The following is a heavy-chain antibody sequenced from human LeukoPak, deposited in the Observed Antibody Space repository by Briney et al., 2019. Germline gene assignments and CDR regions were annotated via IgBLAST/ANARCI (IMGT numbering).Heavy chain of an antibody. Sequence: GGSLRLSCAASGFTLSSNYMSWVRQAPGKGLEWVSVIYSGGSTYYADSVKGRFTISRDNSKNTLYLQMNSLRAEDTAVYYCATVRSGQEYFDYWGQGTLVTVSS. V-gene: IGHV3-53*01. D-gene: IGHD3-3*01. CDR2: IYSGGST. CDR3: ATVRSGQEYFDY. J-gene: IGHJ4*02. CDR1: GFTLSSNY.